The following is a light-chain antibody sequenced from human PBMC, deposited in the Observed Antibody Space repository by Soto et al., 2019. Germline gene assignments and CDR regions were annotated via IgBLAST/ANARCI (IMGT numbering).Light chain of an antibody. Sequence: VVSAYVGGRVTITCRASQATNSFAWYQQRPGKVPQLLISAASTLEGGVPSRFSGSGSGTEFTLTISSLQPEDFATYYCPHHNVYPRPFGQLTKA. J-gene: IGKJ1*01. CDR2: AAS. CDR1: QATNSF. CDR3: PHHNVYPRP. V-gene: IGKV1-9*01.